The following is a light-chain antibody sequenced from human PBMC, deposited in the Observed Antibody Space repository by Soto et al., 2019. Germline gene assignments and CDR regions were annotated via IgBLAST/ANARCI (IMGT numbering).Light chain of an antibody. CDR2: EVT. V-gene: IGLV2-8*01. Sequence: QSALTQPPSASGSPGQSVTISCTGTSSDVGAYNYVSWYQQHAVKAPKLVIYEVTKRPSGVPDRFSGSKSANTASLTVSGLQAEDEADYYCSSFESSNTWVFGGGTKLTVL. CDR3: SSFESSNTWV. CDR1: SSDVGAYNY. J-gene: IGLJ3*02.